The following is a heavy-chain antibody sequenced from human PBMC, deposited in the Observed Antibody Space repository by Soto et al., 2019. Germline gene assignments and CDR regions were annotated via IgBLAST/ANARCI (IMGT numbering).Heavy chain of an antibody. Sequence: GGSLRLSCAATGFTLRTNGMSWVRQAPGKGLEWVSSFSGRGDDTWYADSLKGRFIISRDNSQNTVYLQMNSLRAEDTALYYCATSWGVYCSSSSCYSPWFDPWGQGTQVTVSS. V-gene: IGHV3-23*01. J-gene: IGHJ5*02. CDR3: ATSWGVYCSSSSCYSPWFDP. D-gene: IGHD2-2*02. CDR2: FSGRGDDT. CDR1: GFTLRTNG.